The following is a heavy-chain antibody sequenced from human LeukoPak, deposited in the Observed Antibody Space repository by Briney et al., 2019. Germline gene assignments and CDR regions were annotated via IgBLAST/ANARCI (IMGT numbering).Heavy chain of an antibody. CDR1: GYTFTGYY. Sequence: GASVKVSCKASGYTFTGYYIHWVRQAPGQGLEWMGWINPKSGGTKYAQKFEGRVTMTRDTSMSTAYMEVTSLRSDDTAVYYCARLSGNYAYWGQGTLVTVSS. CDR2: INPKSGGT. D-gene: IGHD3-16*01. J-gene: IGHJ4*02. CDR3: ARLSGNYAY. V-gene: IGHV1-2*02.